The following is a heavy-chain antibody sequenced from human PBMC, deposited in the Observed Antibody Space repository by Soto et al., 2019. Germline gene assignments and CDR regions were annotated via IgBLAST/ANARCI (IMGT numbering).Heavy chain of an antibody. CDR1: GFTFSSYA. CDR2: ISGSGGST. CDR3: AKKGGGSGSDAGDFDY. J-gene: IGHJ4*02. D-gene: IGHD3-10*01. Sequence: EVQLLESGGGLVQPGGSLRLSCAASGFTFSSYAMSWVRQAPGKGLEWVSAISGSGGSTYYADSVKGRFTISRDNSKNTLYQQMNSLRAEDTAVYYCAKKGGGSGSDAGDFDYWGQGTLVTVSS. V-gene: IGHV3-23*01.